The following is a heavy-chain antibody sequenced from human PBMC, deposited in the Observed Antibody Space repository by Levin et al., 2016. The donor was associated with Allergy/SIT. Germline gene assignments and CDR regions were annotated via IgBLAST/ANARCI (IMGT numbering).Heavy chain of an antibody. Sequence: ASVKVSCKASGYTFSNYGISWVRQAPGQGLEWMGWIGGISGNTQYAQKFQGRVTMTRDTSTRTAYMELRSLRSDDTAVYYCARDWDYYDSSDTEYFYHWGQGTLVTISS. CDR1: GYTFSNYG. CDR3: ARDWDYYDSSDTEYFYH. CDR2: IGGISGNT. D-gene: IGHD3-22*01. V-gene: IGHV1-18*01. J-gene: IGHJ1*01.